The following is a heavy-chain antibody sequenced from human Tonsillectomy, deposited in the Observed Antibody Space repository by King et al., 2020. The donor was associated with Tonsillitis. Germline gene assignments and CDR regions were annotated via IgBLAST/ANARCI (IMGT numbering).Heavy chain of an antibody. CDR2: INSDGSST. CDR3: ARDSVPCESIVVVPAAISYYYYYGMDV. V-gene: IGHV3-74*01. J-gene: IGHJ6*02. D-gene: IGHD2-2*02. Sequence: EMQLVQSGGGLVQPGGSLRLSCAASGFTFSSYWMHWVRQAPGKGLVWVSRINSDGSSTSYADSVKGRFTISRDNAKNTLYLQMNSLRAEDTAVYYCARDSVPCESIVVVPAAISYYYYYGMDVWGQGTTVTVSS. CDR1: GFTFSSYW.